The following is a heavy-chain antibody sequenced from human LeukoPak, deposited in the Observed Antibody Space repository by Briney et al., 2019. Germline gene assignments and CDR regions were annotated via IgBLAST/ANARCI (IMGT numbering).Heavy chain of an antibody. CDR1: GFTFSGSA. D-gene: IGHD6-13*01. CDR3: ARDRSRIAAAGIGTKFYYMDV. Sequence: AGGSLRLSCAASGFTFSGSAMHWVRQASGKGLEWVGRIRSKANSYATAYAASVKGRFTISRDDSKNTAYLQMNSLKTEDTAVYYCARDRSRIAAAGIGTKFYYMDVWGKGTTVTVSS. V-gene: IGHV3-73*01. CDR2: IRSKANSYAT. J-gene: IGHJ6*03.